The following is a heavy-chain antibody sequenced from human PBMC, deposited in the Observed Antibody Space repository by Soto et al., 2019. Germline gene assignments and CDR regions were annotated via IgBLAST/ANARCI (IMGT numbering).Heavy chain of an antibody. CDR2: INPILSMS. J-gene: IGHJ4*02. CDR1: GDTFSFYT. D-gene: IGHD3-10*01. CDR3: ATSYGSGYRAVDY. Sequence: QVQLVQSGAEVKKPGSSVKVSCKASGDTFSFYTINWVRQAPGLGLEWVGRINPILSMSNYAQKFQGRVTMTADKSTSTAYMELRSLRSEDTAIYYCATSYGSGYRAVDYWGQGALVTVSS. V-gene: IGHV1-69*02.